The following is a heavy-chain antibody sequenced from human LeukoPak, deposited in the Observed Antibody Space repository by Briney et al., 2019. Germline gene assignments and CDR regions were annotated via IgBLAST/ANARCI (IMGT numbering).Heavy chain of an antibody. CDR1: GGSISSYY. Sequence: SETLSLTCTVSGGSISSYYWSWIRQPAGKGLEWIGRINTSGSTNYNPSLKSRVTMSVDTSKNQFSLKLSSVTAADTAVYYCARAKWELGGNYFDYWGQGTLVTVSS. CDR2: INTSGST. J-gene: IGHJ4*02. V-gene: IGHV4-4*07. CDR3: ARAKWELGGNYFDY. D-gene: IGHD1-26*01.